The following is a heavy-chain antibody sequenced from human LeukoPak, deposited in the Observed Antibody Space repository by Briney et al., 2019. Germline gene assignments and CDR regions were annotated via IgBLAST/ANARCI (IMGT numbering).Heavy chain of an antibody. J-gene: IGHJ4*02. CDR3: ASWGEGALDN. D-gene: IGHD1-26*01. CDR2: IRSSISTI. Sequence: PGGSLRLSFAASGFTFSSYSMNWVRQAPGKGLEWVSYIRSSISTIYYADAVNGRFTISRDNAKNSLYLQMNSLRVEDTCVYYCASWGEGALDNWGQGTLVTVSS. CDR1: GFTFSSYS. V-gene: IGHV3-48*01.